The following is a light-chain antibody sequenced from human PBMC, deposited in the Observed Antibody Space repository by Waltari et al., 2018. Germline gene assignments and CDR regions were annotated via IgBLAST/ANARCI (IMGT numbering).Light chain of an antibody. Sequence: EIVLTQSPGTLSLSPGERATLSCRASQSVRRFLAWYQQKPGQAPRLLIYDASSRATGIPDRFSGSGFGTDFSLTISRLEPEDFAVYYCQKYGSLPATFGQGTKLEIK. J-gene: IGKJ1*01. CDR1: QSVRRF. V-gene: IGKV3-20*01. CDR2: DAS. CDR3: QKYGSLPAT.